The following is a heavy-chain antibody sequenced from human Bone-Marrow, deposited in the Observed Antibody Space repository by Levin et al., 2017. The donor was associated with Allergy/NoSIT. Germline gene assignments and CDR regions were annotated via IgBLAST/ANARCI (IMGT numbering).Heavy chain of an antibody. CDR2: ISWNSGSI. CDR1: GFTFDDYA. Sequence: SCAASGFTFDDYAMHWVRQAPGKGLEWVSGISWNSGSIGYADSVKGRFTISRDNAKNSLYLQMNSLRAEDTALYYCAKDYYYDSSGYYDAFFDYWGQGTLVTVSS. J-gene: IGHJ4*02. CDR3: AKDYYYDSSGYYDAFFDY. V-gene: IGHV3-9*01. D-gene: IGHD3-22*01.